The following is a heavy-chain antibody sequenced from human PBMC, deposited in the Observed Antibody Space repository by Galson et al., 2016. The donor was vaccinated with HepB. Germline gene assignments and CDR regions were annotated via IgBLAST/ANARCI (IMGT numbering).Heavy chain of an antibody. CDR3: ATHRYCSGTSCSLQFDH. CDR1: GFTFSSYW. Sequence: SLRLSCAASGFTFSSYWMHWVRRVPGKGLVWVSRVNDDGTNTNYADSVKGRFTVSRDNAKNTLYLQMASLIAEDTAVYHCATHRYCSGTSCSLQFDHWGQGTLVTVSS. V-gene: IGHV3-74*01. J-gene: IGHJ4*02. CDR2: VNDDGTNT. D-gene: IGHD2-2*01.